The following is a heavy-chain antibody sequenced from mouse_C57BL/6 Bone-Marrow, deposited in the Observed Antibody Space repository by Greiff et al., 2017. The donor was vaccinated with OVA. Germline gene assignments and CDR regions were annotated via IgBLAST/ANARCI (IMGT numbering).Heavy chain of an antibody. D-gene: IGHD3-2*02. CDR3: TTDSSGYVGGYYFDY. Sequence: EVQLQQSGAELVRPGASVKLSCTASGFNIKDDYMHWVKQRPEQGLEWIGWIDPENGDTAYASKFQGKATITADTSSNTAYLQLSSLTSEDTAVYYCTTDSSGYVGGYYFDYWGQGTTLTVSS. CDR2: IDPENGDT. V-gene: IGHV14-4*01. J-gene: IGHJ2*01. CDR1: GFNIKDDY.